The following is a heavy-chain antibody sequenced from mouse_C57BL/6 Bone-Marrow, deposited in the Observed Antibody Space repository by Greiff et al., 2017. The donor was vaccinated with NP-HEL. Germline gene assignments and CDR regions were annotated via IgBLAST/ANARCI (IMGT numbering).Heavy chain of an antibody. CDR2: IRLKSDNYAT. Sequence: EVKLVESGGGLVQPGGSMKLSCVASGFTFSNYWMNWVRQSPEKGLEWVAQIRLKSDNYATHYAESVKGRFTISRDDSKSSVYLQMNNLRAEDTGIYYCTVWTTVVEVDFDVWGTGTTVTVSS. CDR1: GFTFSNYW. V-gene: IGHV6-3*01. CDR3: TVWTTVVEVDFDV. D-gene: IGHD1-1*01. J-gene: IGHJ1*03.